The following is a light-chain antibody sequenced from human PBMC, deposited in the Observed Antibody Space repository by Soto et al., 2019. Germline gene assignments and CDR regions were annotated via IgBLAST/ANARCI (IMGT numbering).Light chain of an antibody. J-gene: IGLJ3*02. CDR3: ATWDSNTRV. CDR1: SGHSSYI. CDR2: LEGSGSY. V-gene: IGLV4-60*02. Sequence: QPVLTQSSSASASLGSSVKLTCTLSSGHSSYIIAWHQQQPGKAPRYLMKLEGSGSYNKGSGVPDRLSGYSSGADRYLTISNLQFEDEADYYCATWDSNTRVFGGGTKVTVL.